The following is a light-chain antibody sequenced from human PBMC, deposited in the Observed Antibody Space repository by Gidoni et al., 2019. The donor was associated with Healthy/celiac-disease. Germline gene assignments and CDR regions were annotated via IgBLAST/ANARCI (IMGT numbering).Light chain of an antibody. CDR1: SSNIGSNT. CDR3: AAWDDSLRGV. CDR2: SNN. V-gene: IGLV1-44*01. Sequence: HSVLTQPPSASGTPGQRVTLSCSGSSSNIGSNTVNWYQQLPGTAPKLLIYSNNQRPSGVPDRFSGSKSGTSASLAISGLQSEDEADYYCAAWDDSLRGVFGGGTKLTVL. J-gene: IGLJ2*01.